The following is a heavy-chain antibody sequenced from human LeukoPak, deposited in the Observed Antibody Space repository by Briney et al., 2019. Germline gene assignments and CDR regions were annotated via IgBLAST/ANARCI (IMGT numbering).Heavy chain of an antibody. Sequence: SETLSLTCAVYGGSFSGYYWSWIRQPPGKGLEWIGEINHSGSTNYNPSLKSRVTISVDTSKNQFSLKLSSVTAADTAVYYCANSSLLAAACTCWYWGQGTLVTVSS. CDR1: GGSFSGYY. CDR3: ANSSLLAAACTCWY. V-gene: IGHV4-34*01. CDR2: INHSGST. D-gene: IGHD6-13*01. J-gene: IGHJ4*02.